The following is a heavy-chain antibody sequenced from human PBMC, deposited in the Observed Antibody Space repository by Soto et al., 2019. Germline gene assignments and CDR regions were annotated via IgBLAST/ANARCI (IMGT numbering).Heavy chain of an antibody. D-gene: IGHD6-19*01. CDR3: AKRHISAVSGTYFFDY. V-gene: IGHV1-46*01. J-gene: IGHJ4*02. CDR1: GYTFSSYY. Sequence: ASVKVSCKASGYTFSSYYMNSVRQAPGQGLEWLGIINPSGGYTTYAQMFLGRVTMTSDTSTSTVHMELGSLTSEDTAVYYCAKRHISAVSGTYFFDYWGQGTLVTVSS. CDR2: INPSGGYT.